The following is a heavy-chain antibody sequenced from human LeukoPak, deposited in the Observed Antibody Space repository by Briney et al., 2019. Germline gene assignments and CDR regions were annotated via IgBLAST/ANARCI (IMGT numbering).Heavy chain of an antibody. V-gene: IGHV4-34*01. Sequence: ASETLSLTCAVYGGSFSGYYWSWIRQPPGKGLEWIGEINHSGSTNYNPSLKSRVTMSVDTSKNQFSLKLSSVTAADTAVYYCARDLSSGLLWFGEYQSWFDPWGQGTLVTVSS. CDR3: ARDLSSGLLWFGEYQSWFDP. CDR1: GGSFSGYY. CDR2: INHSGST. D-gene: IGHD3-10*01. J-gene: IGHJ5*02.